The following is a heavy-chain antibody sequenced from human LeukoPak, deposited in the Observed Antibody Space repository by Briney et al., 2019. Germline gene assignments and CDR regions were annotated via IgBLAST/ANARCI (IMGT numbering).Heavy chain of an antibody. D-gene: IGHD6-13*01. Sequence: KPSETLSLTCTVSGGSISSGSYCWSWIRQSAGKGLEWIGRVYTSGSTNYNPSLKSRVTISVDTPKNQFSLKLSSVTAADTAVYYCATTWRGQIAAAFSADYWGQGTLVTVSS. CDR2: VYTSGST. CDR3: ATTWRGQIAAAFSADY. V-gene: IGHV4-61*02. J-gene: IGHJ4*02. CDR1: GGSISSGSYC.